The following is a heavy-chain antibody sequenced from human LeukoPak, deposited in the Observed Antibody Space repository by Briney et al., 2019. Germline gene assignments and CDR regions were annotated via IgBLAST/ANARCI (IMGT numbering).Heavy chain of an antibody. V-gene: IGHV5-51*01. CDR3: ARPIQSKYQLPHY. D-gene: IGHD2-2*01. CDR1: GYSFTSYW. Sequence: GESLKISCKGSGYSFTSYWIGWVRQMPGKGLEWMGIVYPGDSDTRYSPSFQGQVTISADKSISTAYLQWSSLKASDTAMYYCARPIQSKYQLPHYWGQGTLVTVSS. J-gene: IGHJ4*02. CDR2: VYPGDSDT.